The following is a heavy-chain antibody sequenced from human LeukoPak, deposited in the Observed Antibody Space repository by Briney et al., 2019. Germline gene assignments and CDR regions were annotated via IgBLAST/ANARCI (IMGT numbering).Heavy chain of an antibody. J-gene: IGHJ3*02. CDR2: ISWNSGSE. CDR1: GFSFDDYA. CDR3: AKDIGGGTGAFDI. Sequence: GGSLRLSCAASGFSFDDYAMHWLRQAPGKGLQWVSGISWNSGSEGYADSVKGRFTISRDNAKNSLYLQMNSLRAEDTALYYCAKDIGGGTGAFDIWGQGTMVTVSS. D-gene: IGHD3-10*01. V-gene: IGHV3-9*01.